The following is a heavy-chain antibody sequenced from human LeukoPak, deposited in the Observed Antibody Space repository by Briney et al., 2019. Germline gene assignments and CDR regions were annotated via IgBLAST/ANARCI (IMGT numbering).Heavy chain of an antibody. CDR1: GGTFSSYA. D-gene: IGHD3-10*01. J-gene: IGHJ5*02. Sequence: ASVKVSCKASGGTFSSYAISWVRQAPGQGLEWMGWISAYNGNTNYAQKLQGRITMTTDTSTSTAYMELRSLRSDDTAVYYCARESSYGSGSDWFDPWGQGTLVTVSS. CDR3: ARESSYGSGSDWFDP. V-gene: IGHV1-18*01. CDR2: ISAYNGNT.